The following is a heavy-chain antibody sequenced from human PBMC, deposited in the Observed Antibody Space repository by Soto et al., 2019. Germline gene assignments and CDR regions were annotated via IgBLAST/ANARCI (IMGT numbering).Heavy chain of an antibody. CDR3: AKGSFLWFGELGFDY. Sequence: QVQLVESGGGVVQPGRSLRLSCAASGFTFSSYGMHWVRQAPGKGLEWVAVISYDGSNKYYADSVKGRFTISRDNSKNTLDLQMNGLRAEDTAVYYCAKGSFLWFGELGFDYWGQGTLVTVSS. CDR2: ISYDGSNK. CDR1: GFTFSSYG. D-gene: IGHD3-10*01. J-gene: IGHJ4*02. V-gene: IGHV3-30*18.